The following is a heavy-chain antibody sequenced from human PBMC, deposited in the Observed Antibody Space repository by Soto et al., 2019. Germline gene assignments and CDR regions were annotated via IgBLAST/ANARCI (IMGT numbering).Heavy chain of an antibody. V-gene: IGHV3-7*03. CDR2: IMQDGSET. J-gene: IGHJ6*02. CDR3: ARDGSDXVVVLGATSPWYNGMDV. Sequence: LRLSCPASGFPFYNYWMSWVRQAPGKGLEWVANIMQDGSETNYVDSVRGRFTISRDNAKNSVYLQMNSLKDEDTGVYFCARDGSDXVVVLGATSPWYNGMDVWGQGTTVTVSS. CDR1: GFPFYNYW. D-gene: IGHD2-15*01.